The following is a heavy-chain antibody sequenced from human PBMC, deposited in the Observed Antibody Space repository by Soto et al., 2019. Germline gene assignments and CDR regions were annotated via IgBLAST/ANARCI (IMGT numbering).Heavy chain of an antibody. CDR2: ISYDGSNK. J-gene: IGHJ6*02. CDR3: AKALGYCSGGSCYPPGYYYGMDV. D-gene: IGHD2-15*01. CDR1: GFTFSSFG. Sequence: QVQLAESGGGVVQPGRSLRLSCAVSGFTFSSFGMHWVRQAPGKGLEWVAVISYDGSNKYYADSVKGRFTISRDNSKNTLYLQMTSLRAEDTAVYYCAKALGYCSGGSCYPPGYYYGMDVWGQGTTVTVSS. V-gene: IGHV3-30*18.